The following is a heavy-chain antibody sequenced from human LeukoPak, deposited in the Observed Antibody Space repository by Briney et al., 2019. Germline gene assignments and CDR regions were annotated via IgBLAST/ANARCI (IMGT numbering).Heavy chain of an antibody. J-gene: IGHJ3*02. Sequence: GGSLRLSCAASGFTFTNALLSWVRQAPGKGLEWVGRIKSNADGGTKDYAVPAVGRFTISRDDSKDTLYLQMNSLITEDTGVYYCAREGRDSSGWYGAFDIWGQGTMITVSS. V-gene: IGHV3-15*01. CDR2: IKSNADGGTK. CDR3: AREGRDSSGWYGAFDI. CDR1: GFTFTNAL. D-gene: IGHD6-19*01.